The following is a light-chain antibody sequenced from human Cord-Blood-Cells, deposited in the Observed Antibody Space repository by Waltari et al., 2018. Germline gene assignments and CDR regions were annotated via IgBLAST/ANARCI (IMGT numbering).Light chain of an antibody. V-gene: IGKV1-5*01. Sequence: DIQMTQSPSSLSASVGARVTITSRARQSISSWLPWYQQKPGKAPKLLIYDASSLESGVPSRFSGSGAGTEFTLTISSLQPDDFATYYCQQYNSYSPVTFGPGTKVDIK. J-gene: IGKJ3*01. CDR1: QSISSW. CDR2: DAS. CDR3: QQYNSYSPVT.